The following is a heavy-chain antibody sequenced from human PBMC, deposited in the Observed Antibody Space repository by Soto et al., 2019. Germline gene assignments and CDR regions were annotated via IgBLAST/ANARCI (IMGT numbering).Heavy chain of an antibody. Sequence: SETLSLTCTVSGGSISSGDYYWSWIRQPPGKGLEWIGYIYYSGSTYYNPSLKSRVTISVDTSKNQFSLKLSSVTAADTAVYYCAKDQGGYMVSGMDVWGQGTTVTVSS. CDR3: AKDQGGYMVSGMDV. J-gene: IGHJ6*02. D-gene: IGHD2-2*02. CDR1: GGSISSGDYY. V-gene: IGHV4-30-4*01. CDR2: IYYSGST.